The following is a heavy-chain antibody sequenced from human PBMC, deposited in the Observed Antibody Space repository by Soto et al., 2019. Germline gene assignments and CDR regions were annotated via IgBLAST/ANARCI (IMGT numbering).Heavy chain of an antibody. CDR2: INPKSGGT. J-gene: IGHJ6*02. D-gene: IGHD2-8*01. V-gene: IGHV1-2*06. Sequence: QVQLVQSGAEVKKPGASVKVSCKASGYSFTDYHIHWVRQAPGQGLEWLGRINPKSGGTSTAQKFQGGVTMTTDTSISTASMELTRMTSDDTAIYYCARGDSTDCSNGVCSFFYNHDMDVWGQWTTVTVSS. CDR1: GYSFTDYH. CDR3: ARGDSTDCSNGVCSFFYNHDMDV.